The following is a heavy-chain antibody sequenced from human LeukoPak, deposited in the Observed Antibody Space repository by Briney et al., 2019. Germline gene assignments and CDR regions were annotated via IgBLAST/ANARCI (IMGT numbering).Heavy chain of an antibody. Sequence: GGSLRLSCAASGFTFSRYAMSWVRQAPGKGLEWVSGIGGSDASTYYADSVKGRFTISRDNSKNTLYVQMNSLRADDTAVYYCAKDRFGAAVGYDAYDIWGQGTMVTVSS. D-gene: IGHD6-13*01. V-gene: IGHV3-23*01. CDR3: AKDRFGAAVGYDAYDI. CDR1: GFTFSRYA. J-gene: IGHJ3*02. CDR2: IGGSDAST.